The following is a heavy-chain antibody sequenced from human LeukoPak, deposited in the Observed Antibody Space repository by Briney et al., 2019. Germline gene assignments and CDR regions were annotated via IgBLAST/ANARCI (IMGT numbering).Heavy chain of an antibody. J-gene: IGHJ4*02. D-gene: IGHD6-19*01. V-gene: IGHV6-1*01. CDR1: GDSVSSNSAA. Sequence: SQTLSLTCAISGDSVSSNSAAWNWIRQSPSRGLEWLGRTYYRSKWYYDYAVSVNSRMTINTDTSKNQFSLQLNSVTPEDTAVYYCARALIAVGAHYFDYWGQGTLVTVSS. CDR2: TYYRSKWYY. CDR3: ARALIAVGAHYFDY.